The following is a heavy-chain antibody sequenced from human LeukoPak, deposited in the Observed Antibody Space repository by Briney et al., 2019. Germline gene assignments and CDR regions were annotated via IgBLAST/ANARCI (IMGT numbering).Heavy chain of an antibody. Sequence: ASVKVSCKASGYNFTTYGITGVRQAPGQGLEWIGWISAHNGNTNYAQNLQGRVTMTTDTTTTTAYMELRSLRSDDTAVYYCSRDCSSDWCIFDFWGQGTLVTVSS. CDR3: SRDCSSDWCIFDF. J-gene: IGHJ4*02. CDR2: ISAHNGNT. CDR1: GYNFTTYG. V-gene: IGHV1-18*04. D-gene: IGHD6-19*01.